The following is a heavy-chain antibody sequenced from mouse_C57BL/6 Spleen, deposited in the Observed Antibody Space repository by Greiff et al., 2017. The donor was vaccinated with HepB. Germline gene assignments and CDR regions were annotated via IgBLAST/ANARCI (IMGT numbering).Heavy chain of an antibody. CDR2: IYPRSGNT. CDR1: GYTFTSYG. V-gene: IGHV1-81*01. Sequence: VHLVESGAELARPGASVKLSCKASGYTFTSYGISWVKQRTGQGLEWIGEIYPRSGNTYYNEKFKGKATLTADKSSSTAYMELRSLTSEYSAVYFCARGGTVVATNYFDDWGQGTTLTVSS. CDR3: ARGGTVVATNYFDD. D-gene: IGHD1-1*01. J-gene: IGHJ2*01.